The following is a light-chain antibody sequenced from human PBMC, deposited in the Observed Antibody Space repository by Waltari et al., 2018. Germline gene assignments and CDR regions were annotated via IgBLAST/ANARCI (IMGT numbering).Light chain of an antibody. V-gene: IGLV2-11*01. Sequence: QSALTQPRSVSGSPGQSVTTPCTGSNSAIGPYNFVPWYQQPPGKAPELIIYDDNERPSGVPDRFSGSKSGNTASLTISGLQADDEADYYCCSYAGTYIPYDFGSATQVTVL. CDR3: CSYAGTYIPYD. CDR1: NSAIGPYNF. J-gene: IGLJ1*01. CDR2: DDN.